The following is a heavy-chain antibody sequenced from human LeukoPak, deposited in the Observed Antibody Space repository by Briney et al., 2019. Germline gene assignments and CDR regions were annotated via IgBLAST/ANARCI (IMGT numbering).Heavy chain of an antibody. D-gene: IGHD3-10*01. Sequence: SETLSLTCVVFGGSFSGYYWSWIRQPPGKGLEWIGEINHSGNTNYNPSLESRVTISVDTSKKQFSLKLSSVTAADTAVYYCARGSNSGSYYNPFDYWGQGTLVTVSS. V-gene: IGHV4-34*01. CDR3: ARGSNSGSYYNPFDY. J-gene: IGHJ4*02. CDR1: GGSFSGYY. CDR2: INHSGNT.